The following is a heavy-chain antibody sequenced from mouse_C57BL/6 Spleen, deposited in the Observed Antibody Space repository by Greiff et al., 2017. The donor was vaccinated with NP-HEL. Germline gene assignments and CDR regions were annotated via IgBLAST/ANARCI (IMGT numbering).Heavy chain of an antibody. D-gene: IGHD1-1*01. J-gene: IGHJ3*01. CDR2: IDPENGDT. V-gene: IGHV14-4*01. CDR3: TLSYYYGSSYGFAY. CDR1: GFNIKDDY. Sequence: EVQLQQSGAELVRPGASVKLSCTASGFNIKDDYMHWVKQRPEQGLEWIGWIDPENGDTEYASKFQGKATITADTSSNPAYLQLSSLTSEDTAVYYCTLSYYYGSSYGFAYWGQGTLVTVSA.